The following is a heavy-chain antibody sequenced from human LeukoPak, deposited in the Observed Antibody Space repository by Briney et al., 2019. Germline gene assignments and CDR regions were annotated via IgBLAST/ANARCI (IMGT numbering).Heavy chain of an antibody. CDR2: IYYSGST. J-gene: IGHJ4*02. CDR3: ARVGCSSTSCSYFDC. V-gene: IGHV4-30-4*08. D-gene: IGHD2-2*01. Sequence: KASETLSLTCTVSGGSISSGDYYWSWIRQPPGKGLEWIGYIYYSGSTYYNPSLKSRVTISVDTSKNQFSLKLSSVTAADTAVYYCARVGCSSTSCSYFDCWGQGTLVTVSS. CDR1: GGSISSGDYY.